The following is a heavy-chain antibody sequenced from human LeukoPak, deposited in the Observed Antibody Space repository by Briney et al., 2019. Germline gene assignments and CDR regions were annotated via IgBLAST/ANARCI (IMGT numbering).Heavy chain of an antibody. CDR3: ARVCGSATNYRLCGFDI. D-gene: IGHD3-10*01. J-gene: IGHJ3*02. CDR2: IDTSWST. CDR1: GRPISNYY. V-gene: IGHV4-4*07. Sequence: SETLSLTCTVSGRPISNYYWNWIRQPAGKALEWIGRIDTSWSTNYNPSLKSRVTMSVDPSKNQFSLKVSSVTAADTAVYYCARVCGSATNYRLCGFDIWGQGTVVTVSS.